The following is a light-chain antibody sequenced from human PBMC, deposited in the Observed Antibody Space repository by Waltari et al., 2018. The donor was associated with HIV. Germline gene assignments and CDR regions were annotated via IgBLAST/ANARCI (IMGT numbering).Light chain of an antibody. Sequence: QSALTQPASVSGSPGQSITISCTGTSSDVGGYNYVPWYQQHPGKAPKLMIYEVSNRPSGVSNRFSGSKSGNTASLTISGLQAEDEADYYCSSYTSSSTWVFGGGTKLTVL. CDR1: SSDVGGYNY. CDR2: EVS. J-gene: IGLJ3*02. V-gene: IGLV2-14*01. CDR3: SSYTSSSTWV.